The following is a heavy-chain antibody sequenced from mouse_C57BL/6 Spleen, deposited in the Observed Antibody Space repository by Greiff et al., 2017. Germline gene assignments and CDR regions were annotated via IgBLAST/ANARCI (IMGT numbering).Heavy chain of an antibody. D-gene: IGHD2-14*01. CDR1: GYTFTRYW. Sequence: VQLQQPGAELVRPGSSVKLSCKASGYTFTRYWMDWVKQRPGQGLEWIGNIYPSDSETHYNQKFKDKATLTVDKSSSTAYMQLSSLPSEDSAVYYCARGVRAYWGQGTLVTVSA. CDR2: IYPSDSET. V-gene: IGHV1-61*01. J-gene: IGHJ3*01. CDR3: ARGVRAY.